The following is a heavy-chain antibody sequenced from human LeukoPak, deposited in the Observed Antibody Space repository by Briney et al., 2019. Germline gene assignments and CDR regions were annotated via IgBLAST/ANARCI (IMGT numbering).Heavy chain of an antibody. CDR2: ISGSGVGT. D-gene: IGHD2-21*01. Sequence: GGSLRLSCAASGFTFSSYTMNWVRQAPGKGLEWVSAISGSGVGTYYADSVKGRFTISRDNSRNTLYLQMSSLRAEDTAVYYCAKDQVISGSEASDIWGQGTMVTVSS. V-gene: IGHV3-23*01. CDR1: GFTFSSYT. CDR3: AKDQVISGSEASDI. J-gene: IGHJ3*02.